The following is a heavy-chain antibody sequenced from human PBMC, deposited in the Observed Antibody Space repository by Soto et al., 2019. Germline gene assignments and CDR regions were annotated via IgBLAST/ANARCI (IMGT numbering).Heavy chain of an antibody. D-gene: IGHD2-2*01. CDR2: IIPIFGTA. V-gene: IGHV1-69*06. Sequence: SVKVSCKASGGTFSSYSISWVRQAPGQGLEWMGGIIPIFGTANYAQKFQGRVTITADKSTSTAYMELSSLRSEDTAVYYCASTPIPYCSSTSGHAGTKYYFDYWGQGTLVTVSS. CDR1: GGTFSSYS. CDR3: ASTPIPYCSSTSGHAGTKYYFDY. J-gene: IGHJ4*02.